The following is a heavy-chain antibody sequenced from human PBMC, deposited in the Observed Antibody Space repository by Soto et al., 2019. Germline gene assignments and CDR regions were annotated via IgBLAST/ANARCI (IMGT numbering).Heavy chain of an antibody. Sequence: EVQLLESGGGLVQPGGSLRLSCAASGFTFSSYAMSWVRQAPGKGLEWVSVISGSGDSTYYADSVKGRFTISRDNSKNWLYLQLTRQRAENTAVYYWAKRATGTYFDDWGQGTLVTVSS. CDR1: GFTFSSYA. J-gene: IGHJ4*02. CDR3: AKRATGTYFDD. CDR2: ISGSGDST. D-gene: IGHD1-1*01. V-gene: IGHV3-23*01.